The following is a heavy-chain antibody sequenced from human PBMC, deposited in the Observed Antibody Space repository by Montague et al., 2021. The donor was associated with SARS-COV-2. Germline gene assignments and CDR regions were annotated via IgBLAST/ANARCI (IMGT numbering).Heavy chain of an antibody. CDR3: ASRTAAPGGWLDH. J-gene: IGHJ5*02. CDR2: FYYDGSP. Sequence: SETLSLTCSVSGASISSRSYLWGWVRQPPGKGLEWIGNFYYDGSPYYNPSLKSRVSISVDTSKNQFSLRLNSVTAADTAVYYCASRTAAPGGWLDHWGQGTLVTVSS. V-gene: IGHV4-39*01. D-gene: IGHD6-13*01. CDR1: GASISSRSYL.